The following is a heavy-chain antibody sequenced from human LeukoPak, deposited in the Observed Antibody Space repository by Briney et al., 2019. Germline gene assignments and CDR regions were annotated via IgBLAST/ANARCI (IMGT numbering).Heavy chain of an antibody. J-gene: IGHJ6*04. CDR2: ISTSSSYI. Sequence: GGTLRLSCAASGFTFSSYSMNWVRQAPGKGLEWVSSISTSSSYIYYADSVRGRFTISKDNTKNSLYLLMNVLRAGTTAGYSGAELGITMVGGLWGKGTTVTIPS. D-gene: IGHD3-10*02. CDR1: GFTFSSYS. V-gene: IGHV3-21*01. CDR3: AELGITMVGGL.